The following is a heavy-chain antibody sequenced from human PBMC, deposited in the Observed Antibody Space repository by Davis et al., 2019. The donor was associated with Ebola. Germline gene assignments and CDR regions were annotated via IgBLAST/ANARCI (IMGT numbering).Heavy chain of an antibody. CDR1: VDSASSGG. V-gene: IGHV6-1*01. J-gene: IGHJ6*04. CDR2: TYYNSKWYS. CDR3: ARGWFRGGMDV. Sequence: HPQTLSPTCAISVDSASSGGWNSIRHSPSRGLGWLGRTYYNSKWYSDYAVSVKSRITINPGTSKNQFSLQLNSVTPEDTALYYCARGWFRGGMDVWGEGTTVTVSS. D-gene: IGHD3-10*01.